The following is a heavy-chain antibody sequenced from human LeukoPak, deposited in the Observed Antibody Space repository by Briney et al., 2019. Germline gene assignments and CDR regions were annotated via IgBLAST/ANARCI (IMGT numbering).Heavy chain of an antibody. J-gene: IGHJ4*02. CDR3: AKIVGGSGSYN. Sequence: PGGSLRLSCAASGFTFSSSAMSWVRQAPGKGLEWISSISVSGGNTYYADSVKGRFTISRDNSKNTLYLQMNSLRAEDTAVYYCAKIVGGSGSYNWGQGTLVTVSS. CDR1: GFTFSSSA. CDR2: ISVSGGNT. D-gene: IGHD3-10*01. V-gene: IGHV3-23*01.